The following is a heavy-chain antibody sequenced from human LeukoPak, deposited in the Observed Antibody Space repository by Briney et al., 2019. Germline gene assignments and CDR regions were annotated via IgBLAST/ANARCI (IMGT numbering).Heavy chain of an antibody. Sequence: GSSVKVCCTASGRTFTSYAISWVRQAPGPGLEWMGWISAYNGNTNYAQNLQARVTMTTHTSTTTASTDRRSLSSDPPALPSFPQGAAAAGYYYYMDVWGKGTTVTVSS. CDR3: PQGAAAAGYYYYMDV. J-gene: IGHJ6*03. CDR2: ISAYNGNT. CDR1: GRTFTSYA. D-gene: IGHD6-13*01. V-gene: IGHV1-18*01.